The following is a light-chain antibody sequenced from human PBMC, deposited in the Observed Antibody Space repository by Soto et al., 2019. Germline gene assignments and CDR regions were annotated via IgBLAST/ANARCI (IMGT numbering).Light chain of an antibody. V-gene: IGLV2-14*03. J-gene: IGLJ1*01. CDR3: CSLTTSHTYV. Sequence: QSALTRPAYVSGSPGQSITISSTGTSSDIGHYDYVSWYQQHPGKAPKLMIYHVTYRPSGVSNRYSGSKSGNSASLTISGLQADDEADYYCCSLTTSHTYVFGSGTKVTVL. CDR1: SSDIGHYDY. CDR2: HVT.